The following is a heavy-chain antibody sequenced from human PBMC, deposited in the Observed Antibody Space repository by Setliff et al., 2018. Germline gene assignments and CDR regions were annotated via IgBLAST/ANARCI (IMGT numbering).Heavy chain of an antibody. CDR1: GYTFIDYN. CDR2: INPKSAGT. J-gene: IGHJ1*01. CDR3: ARGVSSGNSASGNFPNGGYLQQ. V-gene: IGHV1-2*02. D-gene: IGHD3-22*01. Sequence: ASVKVSCKASGYTFIDYNIHWVRQAPGQGLEWMGWINPKSAGTSSAQKFQGRVTMTRDTSISTAYMELSGLRSDDAAGYYCARGVSSGNSASGNFPNGGYLQQWGQGTPVTVSS.